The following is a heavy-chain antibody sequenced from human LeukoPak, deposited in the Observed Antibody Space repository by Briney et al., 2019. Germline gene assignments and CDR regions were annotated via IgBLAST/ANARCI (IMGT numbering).Heavy chain of an antibody. CDR1: GGTFSSYA. Sequence: GSSVKVSCKASGGTFSSYAISWVRQAPGQGLEWMGGIIPIFGTANYAQKFQGRVTITADKSTSTAYMELSSLRSEDTAVYYCAIYYYDSSGYYVDYWGQGTLVTVSS. J-gene: IGHJ4*02. D-gene: IGHD3-22*01. V-gene: IGHV1-69*06. CDR3: AIYYYDSSGYYVDY. CDR2: IIPIFGTA.